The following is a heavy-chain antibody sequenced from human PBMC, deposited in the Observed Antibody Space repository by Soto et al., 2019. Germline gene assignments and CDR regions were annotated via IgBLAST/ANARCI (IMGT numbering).Heavy chain of an antibody. CDR2: IYYSGST. CDR3: ARGAKAPPYYDSSGYLNY. V-gene: IGHV4-59*01. J-gene: IGHJ4*02. Sequence: QVQLQESGPGLVKPSETLSLTCTVSGGSISSYYWSWIRQPPGKGLEWIGYIYYSGSTNYNPSLKSRVTISVDTSKNQFSLKLSSVTAADTAVYYCARGAKAPPYYDSSGYLNYWGQGTLVTVSS. D-gene: IGHD3-22*01. CDR1: GGSISSYY.